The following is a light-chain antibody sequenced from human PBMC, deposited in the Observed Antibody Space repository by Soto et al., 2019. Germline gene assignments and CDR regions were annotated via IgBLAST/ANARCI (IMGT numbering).Light chain of an antibody. CDR2: DVS. J-gene: IGLJ1*01. V-gene: IGLV2-11*01. CDR1: SSDVGGYNY. Sequence: QSALTQPRSVSGSPGQSVTISCTGTSSDVGGYNYVSWYQQHPGKAPKLMIYDVSKRPSGVPDRFSGSKSGNTASLTISGLHAEDEADYYCCSYVGSYTRNYVFGTGTKVTVL. CDR3: CSYVGSYTRNYV.